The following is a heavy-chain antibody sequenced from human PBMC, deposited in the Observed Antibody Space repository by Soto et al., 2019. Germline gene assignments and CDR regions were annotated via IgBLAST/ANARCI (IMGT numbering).Heavy chain of an antibody. D-gene: IGHD4-17*01. CDR2: IIPILGIA. J-gene: IGHJ6*02. CDR1: GGTFSSYT. V-gene: IGHV1-69*02. Sequence: QVQLVQSGAEVKKPGSSVKVSCKASGGTFSSYTISWVRQAPGQGLEWMGRIIPILGIANYAQKFQGRVTSTADKSTSTAYMERSSLRSEDTAVYYCARGRTVTTFLGMDVWGQGTTVTVSS. CDR3: ARGRTVTTFLGMDV.